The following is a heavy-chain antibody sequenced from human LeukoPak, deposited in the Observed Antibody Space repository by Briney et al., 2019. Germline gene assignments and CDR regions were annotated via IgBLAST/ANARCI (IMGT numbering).Heavy chain of an antibody. Sequence: GGSLRLSCAASGFTFSSYVMHWVRQAPGKGLEWVAIISYDGSNEYYADSVKGRFTISRDNSKNTLYLQMNSLRAEDTAVYCCAKARRSSFLYSSGWYYFDYWGQGTLVTVSS. D-gene: IGHD6-19*01. CDR1: GFTFSSYV. CDR3: AKARRSSFLYSSGWYYFDY. V-gene: IGHV3-30*04. J-gene: IGHJ4*02. CDR2: ISYDGSNE.